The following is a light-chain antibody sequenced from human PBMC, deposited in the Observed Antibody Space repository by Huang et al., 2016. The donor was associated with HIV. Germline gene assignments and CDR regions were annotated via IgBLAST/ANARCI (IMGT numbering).Light chain of an antibody. CDR3: QQYGDSPRT. V-gene: IGKV3-20*01. J-gene: IGKJ2*01. CDR1: QNIRNNL. Sequence: EIVLTQSPGTLSLSPGERATLSCRSSQNIRNNLLAWYQQKPGQAPRLLIFGAFNRASGTPDRVSGSESGTDFTLAIGGLEPEDFATYYCQQYGDSPRTFGQGTKLEIK. CDR2: GAF.